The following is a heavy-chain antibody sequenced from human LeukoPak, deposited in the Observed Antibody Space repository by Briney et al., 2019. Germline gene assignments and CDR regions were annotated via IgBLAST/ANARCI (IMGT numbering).Heavy chain of an antibody. V-gene: IGHV4-61*02. CDR3: ARDHYYYDSTGYYYLDY. Sequence: SETLSLTCTVSGGSISSGSYYWSWIRQPAGKGLEWIGRIYNSGNTNYNPSLKSRVTISVDTSKNQFSLKLSSVTAADMAVYYCARDHYYYDSTGYYYLDYWGQGTLVTVSS. J-gene: IGHJ4*02. CDR2: IYNSGNT. D-gene: IGHD3-22*01. CDR1: GGSISSGSYY.